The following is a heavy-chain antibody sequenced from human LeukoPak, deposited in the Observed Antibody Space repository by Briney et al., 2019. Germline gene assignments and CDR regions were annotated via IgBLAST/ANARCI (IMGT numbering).Heavy chain of an antibody. CDR2: IYYSGST. Sequence: SETLSLTCTVSGGSISSYYWSWIRQPPGKGLEWIGYIYYSGSTNYNPSLKSRVTISVDTSKNQFSLKLSSVTAADTAVYYCVRDIRGIAAAGTVWFDPWGQGTLVTVSS. D-gene: IGHD6-13*01. CDR1: GGSISSYY. V-gene: IGHV4-59*01. J-gene: IGHJ5*02. CDR3: VRDIRGIAAAGTVWFDP.